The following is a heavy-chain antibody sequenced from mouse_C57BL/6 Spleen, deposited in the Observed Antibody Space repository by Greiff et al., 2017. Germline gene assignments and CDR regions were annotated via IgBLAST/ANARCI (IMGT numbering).Heavy chain of an antibody. CDR1: GFTFSSYG. CDR2: ISSGGSYT. V-gene: IGHV5-6*01. D-gene: IGHD1-1*01. Sequence: VQLKESGGDLVKPGGSLKLSCAASGFTFSSYGMSWVRQTPDKRLEWVATISSGGSYTYYPDSVKGRFTISRDNAKNTLYLQMSSLKSEDTAMYSCARPRLITTVVEGGFAYWGQGTLVTVSA. J-gene: IGHJ3*01. CDR3: ARPRLITTVVEGGFAY.